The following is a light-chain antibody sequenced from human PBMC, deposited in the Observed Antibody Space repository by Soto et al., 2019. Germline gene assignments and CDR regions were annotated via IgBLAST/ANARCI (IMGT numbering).Light chain of an antibody. CDR3: QHYGRSLFT. Sequence: EIVLTQSPGTLSLSPGERATLSCRASQSVTSTYLAWYQQKPGQAPRLLIYGASSRATGIPDRFSGSGSGTDFTLTISRLEPEDFAVYYCQHYGRSLFTFGLGTKVDVK. CDR2: GAS. V-gene: IGKV3-20*01. J-gene: IGKJ3*01. CDR1: QSVTSTY.